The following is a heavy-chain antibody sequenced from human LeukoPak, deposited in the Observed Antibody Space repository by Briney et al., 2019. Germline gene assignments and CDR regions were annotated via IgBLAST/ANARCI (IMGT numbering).Heavy chain of an antibody. V-gene: IGHV4-59*01. J-gene: IGHJ4*02. CDR2: ISYSGST. CDR1: GGSISSYY. Sequence: SETLSLTCTVSGGSISSYYWSWIRQPPGKGLEWIGYISYSGSTNYNPSLRSRVTISVDTSKNQFSLKLSSVTAADTAVYYCAGAIGYSLDYWGQGTLVTVSS. CDR3: AGAIGYSLDY. D-gene: IGHD5-18*01.